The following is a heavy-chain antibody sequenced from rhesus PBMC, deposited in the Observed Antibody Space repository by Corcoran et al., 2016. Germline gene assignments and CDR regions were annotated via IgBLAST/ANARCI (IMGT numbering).Heavy chain of an antibody. V-gene: IGHV4-106*01. CDR1: GGSLSDSYY. J-gene: IGHJ4*01. Sequence: QVQLQESGPGLVKPSETLSLTCAFSGGSLSDSYYWSWIRQPPGKGREWIGYIYGSGGNTNYNPPRKSRVTMSTDTSKNQFSLKLSSVTAADTAVYYGARPRFGLVITNFDYWGQGVLVTVSS. D-gene: IGHD3-3*01. CDR2: IYGSGGNT. CDR3: ARPRFGLVITNFDY.